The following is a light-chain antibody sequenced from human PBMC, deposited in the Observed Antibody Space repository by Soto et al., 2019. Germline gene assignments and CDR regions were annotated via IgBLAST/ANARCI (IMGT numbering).Light chain of an antibody. CDR3: QQYGSSPVT. V-gene: IGKV3-20*01. J-gene: IGKJ4*01. Sequence: EIVLTQSPGTLSLSPWERATLSCRASQTMSSSYLAWYQQKPGQAPRLLIYGASSRATGIPDRFSGSGSGTDFTLTISRLEPEDFAVYYCQQYGSSPVTFGGGTKV. CDR2: GAS. CDR1: QTMSSSY.